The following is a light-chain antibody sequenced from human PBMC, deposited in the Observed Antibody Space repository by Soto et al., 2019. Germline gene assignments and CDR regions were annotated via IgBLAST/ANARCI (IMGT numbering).Light chain of an antibody. V-gene: IGKV3-20*01. CDR3: QQYGSSTWT. CDR1: QSVTSTY. CDR2: GAS. J-gene: IGKJ1*01. Sequence: EIVLTQSPGTLSLSPGERATLSCRASQSVTSTYLAWYQQKPGQAPRLLIYGASSRATGIPDRFSGSGSGTDFNLTISRLEPEDFAVYYRQQYGSSTWTFGQGTKVDIK.